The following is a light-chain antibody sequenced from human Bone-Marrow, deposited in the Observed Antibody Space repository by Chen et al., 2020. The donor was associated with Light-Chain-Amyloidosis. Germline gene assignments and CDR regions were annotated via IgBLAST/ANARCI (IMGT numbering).Light chain of an antibody. J-gene: IGLJ3*02. V-gene: IGLV6-57*01. CDR2: EDD. CDR1: RGSIATNY. Sequence: FMLTQPHSVSESPGKTVIISCTRSRGSIATNYVQWDQRRPGISPTTVIYEDDQRPSGVPDRFSGSIDRSSNSASLTISGLKTEDEADYYCQSYQGSSQGVFGGGTKLTVL. CDR3: QSYQGSSQGV.